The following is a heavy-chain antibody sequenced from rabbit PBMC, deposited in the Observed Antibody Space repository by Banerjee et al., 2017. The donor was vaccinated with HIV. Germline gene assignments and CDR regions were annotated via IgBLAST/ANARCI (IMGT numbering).Heavy chain of an antibody. CDR3: ARGGSAWTYYFGL. D-gene: IGHD4-1*01. Sequence: QEQLKESGGGLVQPGGSLKLSCKASGFTLSSSYWMCWVRQAPGKGLEWIGCIDDPSGGRPYYASWVNGRFSISRENTQNTVSLQMNSLTAADTATYFCARGGSAWTYYFGLWGPGTLVTVS. V-gene: IGHV1S45*01. CDR2: IDDPSGGRP. J-gene: IGHJ4*01. CDR1: GFTLSSSYW.